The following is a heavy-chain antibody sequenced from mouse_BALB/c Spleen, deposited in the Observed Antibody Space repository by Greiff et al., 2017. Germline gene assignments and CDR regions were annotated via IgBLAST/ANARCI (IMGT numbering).Heavy chain of an antibody. CDR3: ARQAQAPYYAMDY. D-gene: IGHD3-2*02. CDR1: GYSITSDYA. J-gene: IGHJ4*01. V-gene: IGHV3-2*02. Sequence: EVKLVESGPGLVKPSQSLSLTCTVTGYSITSDYAWNWIRQFPGNKLEWMGYISYSGSTSYNPSLKSRISITRDTSKNQFFLQLNSVTTEDTATYYCARQAQAPYYAMDYWGQGTSVTVSS. CDR2: ISYSGST.